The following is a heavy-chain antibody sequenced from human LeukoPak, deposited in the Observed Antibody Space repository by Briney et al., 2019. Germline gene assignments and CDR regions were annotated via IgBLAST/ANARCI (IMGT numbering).Heavy chain of an antibody. CDR1: GFTFSTYW. D-gene: IGHD2-2*01. Sequence: PGGSLRLSCAASGFTFSTYWLHWVRQALGKGLVWVSHINPDGSRTTYADSVEGRFTISRDNTKNTLYLQMNSLRVEDTAVYYCAYQLLPNWGQGTLVTVSS. J-gene: IGHJ4*02. CDR3: AYQLLPN. CDR2: INPDGSRT. V-gene: IGHV3-74*01.